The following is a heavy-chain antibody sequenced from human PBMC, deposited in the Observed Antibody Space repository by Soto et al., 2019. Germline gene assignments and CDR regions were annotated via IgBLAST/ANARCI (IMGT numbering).Heavy chain of an antibody. D-gene: IGHD6-13*01. V-gene: IGHV1-18*01. CDR2: ISAYNGNT. J-gene: IGHJ4*02. CDR3: ARVAGSCATSYYFAY. CDR1: RYGFTSCC. Sequence: SVKVSSEASRYGFTSCCRRWVQQDPRQGLEWMGWISAYNGNTNYAQKLQGRVTMTTDTSTSTAYMELRSLRSDDTAVYYCARVAGSCATSYYFAYLGQGTLVTVSP.